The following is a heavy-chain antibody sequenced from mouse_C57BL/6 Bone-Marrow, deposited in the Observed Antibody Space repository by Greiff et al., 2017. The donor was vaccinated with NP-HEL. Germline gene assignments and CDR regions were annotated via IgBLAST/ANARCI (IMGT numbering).Heavy chain of an antibody. D-gene: IGHD1-1*01. CDR2: IYPGGGYT. J-gene: IGHJ1*03. V-gene: IGHV1-63*01. CDR1: GYTFTNYW. CDR3: ARNNYGSSYWYFDV. Sequence: VKLVESGAELVRPGTSVKMSCKASGYTFTNYWIGWAKQRPGHGLEWIGDIYPGGGYTNYNEKFKGKATLTADKSSSTAYMQFSSLTSEDSAIYYCARNNYGSSYWYFDVWGTGTTVTVSS.